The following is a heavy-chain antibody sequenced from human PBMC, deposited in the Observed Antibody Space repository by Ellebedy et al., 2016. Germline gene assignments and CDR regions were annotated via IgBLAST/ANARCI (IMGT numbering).Heavy chain of an antibody. V-gene: IGHV4-38-2*02. D-gene: IGHD5-18*01. CDR1: GYSISSGYY. J-gene: IGHJ3*02. CDR2: IYHSGST. CDR3: ARAWARDTAMVYSAFDI. Sequence: SETLSLTCTVSGYSISSGYYGGWIRQPPGKGLEWIGSIYHSGSTYYNPSLKSRVTISVDTSKNQFSLKLSSVTAADTAVYYCARAWARDTAMVYSAFDIWGQGTMVTVSS.